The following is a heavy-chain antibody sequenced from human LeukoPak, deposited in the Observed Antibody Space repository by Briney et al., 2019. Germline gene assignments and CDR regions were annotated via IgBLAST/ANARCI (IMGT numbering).Heavy chain of an antibody. D-gene: IGHD2-2*01. Sequence: GGSLRLSCAASGFTFSSYSMNWVRQAPGKGLEGVSSISGFSSYMYYADSVKGRFTISRDNAKNSLYLQMNSLRVEDTAVYYCATMGGVVPAAMLDYYYYMDVWGKGTTVAVSS. V-gene: IGHV3-21*01. CDR2: ISGFSSYM. J-gene: IGHJ6*03. CDR1: GFTFSSYS. CDR3: ATMGGVVPAAMLDYYYYMDV.